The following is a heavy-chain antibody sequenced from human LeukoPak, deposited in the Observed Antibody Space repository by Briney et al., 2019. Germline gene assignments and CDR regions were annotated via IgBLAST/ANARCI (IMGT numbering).Heavy chain of an antibody. D-gene: IGHD5-12*01. CDR2: INPNSGGT. J-gene: IGHJ6*02. CDR1: GYTFTGYY. V-gene: IGHV1-2*02. CDR3: AREGLVATDYYYGMDV. Sequence: ASVKVSCKASGYTFTGYYMHWVRQAPGQGLEWMGWINPNSGGTNYAQTFQGRVTMTRDTSISTAYMELSRLRSDDTAVYYCAREGLVATDYYYGMDVWGQGTTVTVSS.